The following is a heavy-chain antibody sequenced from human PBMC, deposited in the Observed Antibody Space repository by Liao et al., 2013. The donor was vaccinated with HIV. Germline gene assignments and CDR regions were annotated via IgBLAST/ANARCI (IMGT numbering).Heavy chain of an antibody. CDR2: INHSGDT. Sequence: QAQLQQWGAGLLKPSETLSLTCAVYGGSFSGYYWTWIRQPPREGGWSGIGQINHSGDTNYSPSLQSRVTMSVDTSKNQFSLKLSSVTAADTAVYYCARDGSLWSGYYLHWGQGVLVTVSS. V-gene: IGHV4-34*01. CDR3: ARDGSLWSGYYLH. D-gene: IGHD3-3*01. J-gene: IGHJ4*02. CDR1: GGSFSGYY.